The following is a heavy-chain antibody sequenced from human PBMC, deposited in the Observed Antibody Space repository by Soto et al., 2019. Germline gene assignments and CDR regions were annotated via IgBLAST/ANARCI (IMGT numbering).Heavy chain of an antibody. CDR1: GFTFSGHG. Sequence: QVHLVESGGGVVQPGASLRLSCAASGFTFSGHGMHWVRQAPGKGLEWVTFIWYDGSRAYYTDSVKGRFTISRDNSDNILYLQMTNLRPEDTAVYYCASWMGFNSGWYEYWGQGTVVTVST. CDR2: IWYDGSRA. V-gene: IGHV3-33*03. D-gene: IGHD6-19*01. J-gene: IGHJ4*02. CDR3: ASWMGFNSGWYEY.